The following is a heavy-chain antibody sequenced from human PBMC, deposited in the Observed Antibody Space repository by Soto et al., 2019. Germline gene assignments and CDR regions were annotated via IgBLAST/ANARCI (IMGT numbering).Heavy chain of an antibody. J-gene: IGHJ6*02. D-gene: IGHD5-18*01. CDR3: AGQYSFGSYGMDV. CDR1: GGSISSYY. Sequence: QVQLQELGPGLVKPSETLSLTCTVSGGSISSYYWSWIRQPPVKGLEWIGYIYYSGSTNYNPSLKSRVTISVDTSKNQFSLKLSSVTAADTAVYYCAGQYSFGSYGMDVWGQGTTVTVSS. V-gene: IGHV4-59*08. CDR2: IYYSGST.